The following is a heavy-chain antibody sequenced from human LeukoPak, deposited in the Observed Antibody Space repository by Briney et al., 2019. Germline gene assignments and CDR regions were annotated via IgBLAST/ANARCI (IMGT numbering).Heavy chain of an antibody. V-gene: IGHV1-18*01. CDR2: ISAYNGNT. D-gene: IGHD3-10*01. Sequence: GASEKVSCKASGYTFTSYDINWVRQATGQGLEWMGWISAYNGNTNYAQKLQGRVTMTTDTSTSTAYMELRSLRSDDTAVYYCARARFGDDYWGQGTLVTVSS. J-gene: IGHJ4*02. CDR3: ARARFGDDY. CDR1: GYTFTSYD.